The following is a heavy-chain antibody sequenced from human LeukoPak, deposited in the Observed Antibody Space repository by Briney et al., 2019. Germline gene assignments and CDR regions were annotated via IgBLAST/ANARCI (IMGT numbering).Heavy chain of an antibody. CDR3: ARGPRLLWFGELVPYPYNWFDP. CDR2: INHSGST. D-gene: IGHD3-10*01. CDR1: GGAFSGYY. J-gene: IGHJ5*02. V-gene: IGHV4-34*01. Sequence: PSETLSLTCAVHGGAFSGYYWSWIRPPPGKGLEWIGKINHSGSTNYNPSLKSRVTISVDTSKNQFSLKLSSVTASDPAVYYCARGPRLLWFGELVPYPYNWFDPWGQGTLVTVSS.